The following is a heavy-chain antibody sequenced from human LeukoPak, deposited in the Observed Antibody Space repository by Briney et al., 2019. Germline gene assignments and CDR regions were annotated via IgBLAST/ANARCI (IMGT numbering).Heavy chain of an antibody. Sequence: ASVKVSCKASGYTFTGYYMHWVRQAPGQGLEWMGWINPNSGGTNYAQKFQGRVTITADKSTSTAYMELSSLRSEDTAVYYCARGRYYDSSGYFDFDYWGQGTLVTVSS. J-gene: IGHJ4*02. CDR1: GYTFTGYY. V-gene: IGHV1-2*02. CDR3: ARGRYYDSSGYFDFDY. CDR2: INPNSGGT. D-gene: IGHD3-22*01.